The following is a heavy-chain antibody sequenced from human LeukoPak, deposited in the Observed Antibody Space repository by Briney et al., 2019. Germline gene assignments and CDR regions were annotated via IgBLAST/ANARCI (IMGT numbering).Heavy chain of an antibody. CDR3: ARDRVNIVVVSASEY. D-gene: IGHD2-21*01. J-gene: IGHJ4*02. CDR2: ISSSSSTI. V-gene: IGHV3-48*01. CDR1: GFTFSSYS. Sequence: GGSLRLSCAASGFTFSSYSMNWVRQAPGKGLEWVSYISSSSSTIYYADSVKGRFTISRDNAKNSLYLQMNSLRAEDTAVYYCARDRVNIVVVSASEYWGQGTLVTVSS.